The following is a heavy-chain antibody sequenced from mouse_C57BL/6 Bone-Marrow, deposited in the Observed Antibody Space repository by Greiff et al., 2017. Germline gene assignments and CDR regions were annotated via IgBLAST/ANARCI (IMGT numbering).Heavy chain of an antibody. V-gene: IGHV6-3*01. J-gene: IGHJ1*03. D-gene: IGHD1-2*01. CDR2: IRLKSDNYAT. CDR3: TDPITTNFDV. CDR1: GFTFSNYW. Sequence: EVKVEESGGGLVQPGGSMKLSCVASGFTFSNYWMNWVRQSPEKGLEWVAQIRLKSDNYATHYAESVKGRFTISRDDSKSSVYLQMNNLRAEDTGIYYCTDPITTNFDVWGTGTTVTVSS.